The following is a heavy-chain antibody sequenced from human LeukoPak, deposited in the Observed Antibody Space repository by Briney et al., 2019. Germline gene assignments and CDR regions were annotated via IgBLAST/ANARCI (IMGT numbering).Heavy chain of an antibody. J-gene: IGHJ4*02. CDR1: GFTFHTYS. V-gene: IGHV3-30-3*01. Sequence: PGRSLRLSCAASGFTFHTYSIHWVRQAPGKGLEWVAVISYDGSNKFYADSMKGRFTISRDNSKNTLYLHLYSLRAEDTAVYYCAKEFVSDYGDYTFGYWGQGTLVTVSS. CDR3: AKEFVSDYGDYTFGY. CDR2: ISYDGSNK. D-gene: IGHD4-17*01.